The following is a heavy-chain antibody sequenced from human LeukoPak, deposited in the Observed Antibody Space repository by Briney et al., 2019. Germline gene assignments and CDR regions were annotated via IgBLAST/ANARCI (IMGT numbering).Heavy chain of an antibody. J-gene: IGHJ4*02. CDR3: ARGSTPIDY. CDR2: ISTYNGDT. Sequence: GASVKVSCKASGYTFTNFDITWVRQAPGQGFEWMGWISTYNGDTKYAQKFQDRVTMTTDTSTSTAYMELRSLRSGDSAVYYCARGSTPIDYWGQGTLVTVSS. CDR1: GYTFTNFD. V-gene: IGHV1-18*01.